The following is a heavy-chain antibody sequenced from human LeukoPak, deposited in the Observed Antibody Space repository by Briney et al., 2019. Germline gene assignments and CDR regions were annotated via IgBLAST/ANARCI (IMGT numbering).Heavy chain of an antibody. D-gene: IGHD3-22*01. CDR2: IKQDGSEK. CDR1: GFTFSSYW. J-gene: IGHJ4*02. Sequence: PGGSLRLSCAASGFTFSSYWMSWVRQAPGKGLEWVANIKQDGSEKYYVDSVKGRFTISRDNAKNSLYLQMNSLRAEDTAVYYCARDIPLYYYDSSGYYTVFDYWGQGTLVTVSS. V-gene: IGHV3-7*01. CDR3: ARDIPLYYYDSSGYYTVFDY.